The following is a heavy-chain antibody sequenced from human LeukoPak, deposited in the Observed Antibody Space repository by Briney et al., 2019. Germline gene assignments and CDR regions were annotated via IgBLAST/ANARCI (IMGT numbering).Heavy chain of an antibody. CDR1: GYTFTDYY. CDR3: ARRVPSYYYYGMDV. Sequence: ASVKVSCKASGYTFTDYYIYWVRQAPGQGLEWMGWINPNSGGTNYAQNFQGWVTMTTDTSTSTAYMELRSLRSDDTAVYYCARRVPSYYYYGMDVWGRGTTVTVSS. J-gene: IGHJ6*02. V-gene: IGHV1-2*04. CDR2: INPNSGGT.